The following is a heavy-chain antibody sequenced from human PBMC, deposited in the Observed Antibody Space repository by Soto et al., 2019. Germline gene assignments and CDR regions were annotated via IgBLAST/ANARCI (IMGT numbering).Heavy chain of an antibody. CDR1: GYSFTSYW. CDR3: ARHLSGRDGYNWGAYYGMDV. CDR2: IYPGDSDT. V-gene: IGHV5-51*01. J-gene: IGHJ6*02. Sequence: PGESLKISCKGSGYSFTSYWIGWVRQMPGKGLEWMGIIYPGDSDTRYSPSFQGQVTISADKSISTAYLQWSSLKASDTAMYYCARHLSGRDGYNWGAYYGMDVWGQGTTVTVS. D-gene: IGHD5-12*01.